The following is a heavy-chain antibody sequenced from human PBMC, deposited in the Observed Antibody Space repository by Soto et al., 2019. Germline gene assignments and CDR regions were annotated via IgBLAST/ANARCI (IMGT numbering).Heavy chain of an antibody. D-gene: IGHD6-13*01. V-gene: IGHV3-30-3*01. CDR2: ISYDGSIK. J-gene: IGHJ1*01. CDR3: ASDSSSWYGEYFQH. CDR1: GFTFSSYA. Sequence: QVQLVESGGGVVQPGRYLRLSCAASGFTFSSYAMHWVRQAPGKGLEWVAVISYDGSIKYYADSVKGRFTISRDNSKHTLYLQMNSLRAEDTAVYYCASDSSSWYGEYFQHWGQGTLVTVSS.